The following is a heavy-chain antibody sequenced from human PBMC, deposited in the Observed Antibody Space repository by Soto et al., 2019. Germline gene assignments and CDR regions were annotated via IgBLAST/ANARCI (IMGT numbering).Heavy chain of an antibody. D-gene: IGHD3-16*01. CDR3: AGGGHNHGRPFDY. Sequence: TSETLSLTCAVSGGAISRRSYYWGWIRQPPGKGLEWIGTIYYSGTTYYNPSLKSRVTVSLDTSKNQFSLKLTSVTAADTALFYCAGGGHNHGRPFDYWGQGALVTVSS. CDR1: GGAISRRSYY. J-gene: IGHJ4*02. CDR2: IYYSGTT. V-gene: IGHV4-39*01.